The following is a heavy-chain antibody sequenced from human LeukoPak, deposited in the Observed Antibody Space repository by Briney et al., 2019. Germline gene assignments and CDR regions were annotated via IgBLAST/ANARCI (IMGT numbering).Heavy chain of an antibody. CDR1: GGSFSGYY. J-gene: IGHJ5*02. V-gene: IGHV4-34*01. D-gene: IGHD2/OR15-2a*01. Sequence: PSETLSLTCAVYGGSFSGYYWSWIRQPPGKGLEWIGEINHSGSTNYNPFLKSRVTISVDTSKNQFSLKLSSVTAADTAVYYCARLRINTLGWFDPWGQGTLVTVSS. CDR3: ARLRINTLGWFDP. CDR2: INHSGST.